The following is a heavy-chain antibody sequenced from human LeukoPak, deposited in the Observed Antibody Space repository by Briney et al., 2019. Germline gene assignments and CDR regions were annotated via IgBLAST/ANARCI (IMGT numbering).Heavy chain of an antibody. CDR1: GGTFSSYA. D-gene: IGHD2-2*02. CDR3: ARDATYQLLYAYY. V-gene: IGHV1-69*13. CDR2: IIPIFGTA. J-gene: IGHJ4*02. Sequence: SVKVSCKASGGTFSSYAISWVRQAPGQGLEWMGGIIPIFGTANYAQKFQGRVTITADESTSTAYMELSSPRSEDTAVYYCARDATYQLLYAYYWGQGTLVTVSS.